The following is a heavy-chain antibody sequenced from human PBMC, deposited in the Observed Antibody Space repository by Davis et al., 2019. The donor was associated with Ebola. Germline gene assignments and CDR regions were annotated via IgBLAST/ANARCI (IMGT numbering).Heavy chain of an antibody. CDR1: GFTFSSYS. J-gene: IGHJ5*02. V-gene: IGHV3-21*01. CDR3: ARDRLMGNWFDP. CDR2: ISSSSSYI. D-gene: IGHD3-16*01. Sequence: GESLKISCAASGFTFSSYSMNWVRQAPGKGLEWVSSISSSSSYIYYADSVKGRFTISRDNAKNSLYLQMNSLRAEDTAVYYCARDRLMGNWFDPWGQGTLVTVSS.